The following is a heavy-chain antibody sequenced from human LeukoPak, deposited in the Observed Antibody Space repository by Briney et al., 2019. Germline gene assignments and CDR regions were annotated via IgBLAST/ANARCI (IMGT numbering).Heavy chain of an antibody. D-gene: IGHD3-10*01. J-gene: IGHJ6*02. CDR1: GYTFTSYG. CDR2: ISAYNGNT. V-gene: IGHV1-18*01. Sequence: ASVKVSCKASGYTFTSYGISWVRQAPGQGLERMGWISAYNGNTNYAQKLQGRVTMTTDTSTSTAYMELRSLRSDDTAVYYCAREFEVGYYGSGSPLYYGMDVWGQGATVTVSS. CDR3: AREFEVGYYGSGSPLYYGMDV.